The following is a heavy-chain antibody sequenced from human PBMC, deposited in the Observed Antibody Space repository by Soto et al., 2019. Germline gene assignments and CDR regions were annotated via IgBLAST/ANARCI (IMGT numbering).Heavy chain of an antibody. V-gene: IGHV3-33*01. D-gene: IGHD3-22*01. CDR2: IWYDGSNK. CDR3: ARVYDSSGDWYFDL. J-gene: IGHJ2*01. CDR1: GFTFSTYG. Sequence: QVQLVESGGGVVQPGRSLRLSCAASGFTFSTYGMHWVRQAPGKGLEWVAVIWYDGSNKNYADSVKGRFTISRDNSKNTVYLQMNSLRGEDTAVYYCARVYDSSGDWYFDLWGRDTLVTVSS.